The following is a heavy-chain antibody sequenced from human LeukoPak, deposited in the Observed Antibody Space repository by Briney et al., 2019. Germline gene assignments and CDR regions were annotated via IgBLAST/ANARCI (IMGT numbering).Heavy chain of an antibody. CDR2: ISGSGGST. CDR1: GFTFSSYA. Sequence: GGSLRLSCAASGFTFSSYAMSWVRQAPGKGLEWVSAISGSGGSTYYADSVKGRFTISRDNSKNTLYLQMNSLRAEDTAVYYCAKGVVVVAATTQNYFDYWGQGTLVTVSS. J-gene: IGHJ4*02. D-gene: IGHD2-15*01. CDR3: AKGVVVVAATTQNYFDY. V-gene: IGHV3-23*01.